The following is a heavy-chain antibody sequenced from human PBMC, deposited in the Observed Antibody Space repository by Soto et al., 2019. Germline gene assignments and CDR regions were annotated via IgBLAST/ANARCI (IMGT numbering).Heavy chain of an antibody. J-gene: IGHJ6*02. CDR2: INHSGST. CDR1: GGSFSAYY. V-gene: IGHV4-34*01. Sequence: PPETLPHTCAVYGGSFSAYYWSGIRQLPGKGLEWIGEINHSGSTNYNPSLKSRVTISVDTSKNQFSLKLNSVTAADTAVYYCVRGRYGLGSNYYGMDVWGQGTTVT. CDR3: VRGRYGLGSNYYGMDV. D-gene: IGHD3-10*01.